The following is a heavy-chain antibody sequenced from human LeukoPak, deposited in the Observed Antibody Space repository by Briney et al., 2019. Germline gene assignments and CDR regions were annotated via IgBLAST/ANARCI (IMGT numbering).Heavy chain of an antibody. V-gene: IGHV3-30*02. Sequence: GGSLRLSCAASGFTFNMYDMHWVRQAPGKGLEWVACVRSDGSNEFYADSLKGPLTISRDNSKNTLYLQMNSLRGEDTAVYYCAGDSDYWGQGTLVTVSS. J-gene: IGHJ4*02. CDR2: VRSDGSNE. CDR1: GFTFNMYD. CDR3: AGDSDY.